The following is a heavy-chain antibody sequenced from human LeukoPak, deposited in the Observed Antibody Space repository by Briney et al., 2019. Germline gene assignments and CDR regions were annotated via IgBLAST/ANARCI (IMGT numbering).Heavy chain of an antibody. V-gene: IGHV3-23*01. CDR3: ALPFTGYFEDFTSPYFDY. CDR2: LSGIGDRR. J-gene: IGHJ4*02. Sequence: PGGSLRLSCAASGFNFRSFAMTWVRQAPGKGLEYVAGLSGIGDRRHYADAVKGRFTISRDNSKDTVYLHMNRLRVEDTGVYFCALPFTGYFEDFTSPYFDYWGQGTLVSVSS. CDR1: GFNFRSFA. D-gene: IGHD3-9*01.